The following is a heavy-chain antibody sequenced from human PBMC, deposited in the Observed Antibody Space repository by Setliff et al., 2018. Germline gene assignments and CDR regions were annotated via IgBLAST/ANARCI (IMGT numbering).Heavy chain of an antibody. V-gene: IGHV3-30*02. CDR2: IRYDGSNK. Sequence: GGSLRLSCAASGFTFSSYGMHWVRQAPGKGLEWVAFIRYDGSNKYYADSVKGRFTISRDNSKNTLYLQMNSLRAEDTAVYYCAKVRQQLVPTSYWGQGTLVTVSS. D-gene: IGHD6-13*01. CDR3: AKVRQQLVPTSY. CDR1: GFTFSSYG. J-gene: IGHJ4*02.